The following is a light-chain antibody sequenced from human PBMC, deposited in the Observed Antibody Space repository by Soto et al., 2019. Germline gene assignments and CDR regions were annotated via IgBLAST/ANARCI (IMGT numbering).Light chain of an antibody. V-gene: IGKV3-20*01. CDR1: QSISSSY. Sequence: EIVLTQSPGTLSLSPGERATLSCRASQSISSSYLAIAWYQQKPGQPPRLLIYGASSRATGIPDRFSGSGSATDFTLTISRLEPEDFAVYYCQQHDTSPWTFGQGTMVEIK. J-gene: IGKJ1*01. CDR2: GAS. CDR3: QQHDTSPWT.